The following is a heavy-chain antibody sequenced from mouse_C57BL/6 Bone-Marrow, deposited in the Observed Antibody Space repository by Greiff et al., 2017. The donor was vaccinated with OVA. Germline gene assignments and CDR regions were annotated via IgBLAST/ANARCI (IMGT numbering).Heavy chain of an antibody. CDR1: GYPFTNYW. D-gene: IGHD1-1*01. J-gene: IGHJ4*01. CDR3: ARSLYGYAMDY. V-gene: IGHV1-63*01. Sequence: QVQLQQSGAELVRPGASVKMSCKASGYPFTNYWIGWAKQRPGHGLEWIGDIYPGGGYTNYNEKFKGKATLTADKSPSTAYMQYSSLTSEDTAIDYCARSLYGYAMDYWGQGTSVTGSS. CDR2: IYPGGGYT.